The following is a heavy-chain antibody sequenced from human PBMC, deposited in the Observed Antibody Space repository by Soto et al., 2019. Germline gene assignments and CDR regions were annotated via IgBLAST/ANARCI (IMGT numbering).Heavy chain of an antibody. Sequence: GASVKVSCKASGYTFTSYGISWVRQAPGQGLEWMGWISAYNGNTNYAQKLQGRVTMTTDTSTSTAYMELRSLRPDDTAVYYCAGTKIAAAGIGTFDYWGQGTLVTVSS. CDR3: AGTKIAAAGIGTFDY. CDR2: ISAYNGNT. D-gene: IGHD6-13*01. V-gene: IGHV1-18*01. CDR1: GYTFTSYG. J-gene: IGHJ4*02.